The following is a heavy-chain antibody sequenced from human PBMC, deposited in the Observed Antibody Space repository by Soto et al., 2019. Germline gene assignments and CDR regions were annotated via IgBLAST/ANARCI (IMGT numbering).Heavy chain of an antibody. D-gene: IGHD3-22*01. V-gene: IGHV3-49*04. Sequence: GSLRLSCTGSGFNFGNYAMSWVRQAPGKGPEWVGFIRSETYGGTPDYAASLRGRFTISRDDSKSIAYLEINSLQTDDTAVYYCTRYYYASSGYYAYWGQGXLVTVYS. CDR1: GFNFGNYA. J-gene: IGHJ4*02. CDR3: TRYYYASSGYYAY. CDR2: IRSETYGGTP.